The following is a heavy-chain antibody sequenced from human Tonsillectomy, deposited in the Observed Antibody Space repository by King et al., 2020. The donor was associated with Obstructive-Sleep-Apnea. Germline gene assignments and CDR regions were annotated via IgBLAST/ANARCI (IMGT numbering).Heavy chain of an antibody. D-gene: IGHD6-6*01. CDR2: IYYSGST. Sequence: VQLQESGPGLVKPSETLSLTCTVSGGSISSYYWSWIRQPPGKGLEWIGYIYYSGSTNYNPSLKSRVTISVDTSKNQFSLKLSSVTAADTAVYYCARQSYSSSSASYWGQGTLVTVSS. CDR3: ARQSYSSSSASY. V-gene: IGHV4-59*08. J-gene: IGHJ4*02. CDR1: GGSISSYY.